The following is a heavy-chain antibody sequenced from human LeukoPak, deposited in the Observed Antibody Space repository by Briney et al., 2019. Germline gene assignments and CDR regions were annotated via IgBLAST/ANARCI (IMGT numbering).Heavy chain of an antibody. Sequence: SETLSLTCVVYGGSFSGYYWSWIRQSPGKGLEWIGDVNYSGSTRYNPSLESRVTISVDTSKSQFSLKLSSVTAADTSVYYCARGREVTSDLDYWGQGTLVSVSS. CDR2: VNYSGST. J-gene: IGHJ4*02. CDR3: ARGREVTSDLDY. D-gene: IGHD4-23*01. CDR1: GGSFSGYY. V-gene: IGHV4-34*01.